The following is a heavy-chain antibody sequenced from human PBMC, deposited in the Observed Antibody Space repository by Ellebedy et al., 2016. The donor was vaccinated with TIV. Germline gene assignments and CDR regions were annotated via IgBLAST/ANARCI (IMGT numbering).Heavy chain of an antibody. D-gene: IGHD4-17*01. Sequence: GESLKISCVASGFSFRNYWMGWVRQAPGKGLEWVANIYQDGSEKYVLDSVKGRFTVSRDNAKSSLYLQMHSLRVEDTALYYCARRGSYGDYAVQVNNWFDSWGQGTLVTVYS. CDR3: ARRGSYGDYAVQVNNWFDS. CDR1: GFSFRNYW. V-gene: IGHV3-7*01. J-gene: IGHJ5*01. CDR2: IYQDGSEK.